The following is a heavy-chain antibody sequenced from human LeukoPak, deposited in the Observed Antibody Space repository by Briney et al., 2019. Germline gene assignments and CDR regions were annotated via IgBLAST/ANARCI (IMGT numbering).Heavy chain of an antibody. CDR2: ISGSGGST. Sequence: GGSLRLSCAASGFTFSSYAMSWVRQAPGKGLEWVSAISGSGGSTYYADSVKGRFTISRDNSKNTLHLQMNSLRAEDTAVYYCAKVSRAAAETGYFDYWGQGTLVTVSS. J-gene: IGHJ4*02. CDR1: GFTFSSYA. CDR3: AKVSRAAAETGYFDY. D-gene: IGHD6-13*01. V-gene: IGHV3-23*01.